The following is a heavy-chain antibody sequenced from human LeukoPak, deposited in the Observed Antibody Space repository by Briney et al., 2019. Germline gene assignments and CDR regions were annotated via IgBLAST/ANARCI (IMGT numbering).Heavy chain of an antibody. CDR2: ISGRGDKF. CDR1: GFTFSTFG. Sequence: GRTLRLSCAASGFTFSTFGMSWVRQAPGKGLEWVSTISGRGDKFYYAESVKGRFIISRDSSKNTLFLQMNSLRADDTAVYYCARDPAGDSANDYYYYYMDVWGKGTTVTIS. CDR3: ARDPAGDSANDYYYYYMDV. J-gene: IGHJ6*03. D-gene: IGHD5-18*01. V-gene: IGHV3-23*01.